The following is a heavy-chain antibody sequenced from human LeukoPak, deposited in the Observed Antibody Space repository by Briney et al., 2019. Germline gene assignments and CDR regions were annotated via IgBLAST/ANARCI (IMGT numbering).Heavy chain of an antibody. V-gene: IGHV4-4*09. CDR1: GGSISSYY. Sequence: KPSETLSLTCTVSGGSISSYYWSWIRQPPGKGLEWIGYIYSSGSTNYNPSLKSRVTISVDMSKNQFSLKLSSVIAADTAVYYCASRVGANHYWYFDLWGRGTLVTVSS. D-gene: IGHD1-26*01. CDR3: ASRVGANHYWYFDL. J-gene: IGHJ2*01. CDR2: IYSSGST.